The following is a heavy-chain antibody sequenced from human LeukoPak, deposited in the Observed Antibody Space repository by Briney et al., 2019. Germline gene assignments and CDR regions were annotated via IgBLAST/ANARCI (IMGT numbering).Heavy chain of an antibody. D-gene: IGHD6-13*01. Sequence: GGSLRLSCAAPGFTFSNYAMHWVRQAPGKGLEWVAVISHDGSNKYHADSVEGRFTISRDNSKNTLYLQMNSLRPEDTAVYYCARETAGGNYYFDYWGQGTLVTVSS. J-gene: IGHJ4*02. CDR2: ISHDGSNK. CDR1: GFTFSNYA. CDR3: ARETAGGNYYFDY. V-gene: IGHV3-30-3*01.